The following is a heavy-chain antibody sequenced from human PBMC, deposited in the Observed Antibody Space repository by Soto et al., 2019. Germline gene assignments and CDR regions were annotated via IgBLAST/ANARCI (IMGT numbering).Heavy chain of an antibody. D-gene: IGHD2-2*01. CDR2: IRGSGGSP. V-gene: IGHV3-23*01. CDR3: AKDEDIVVVPAALDV. Sequence: GGSLRLSCAASGFTFRTYAMSWVRQSPGKGLEWVSVIRGSGGSPYYADSVKGRFIISRDNSKNTLYLQMNSLRPEDTAVYYCAKDEDIVVVPAALDVWGQGTTVTVSS. J-gene: IGHJ6*02. CDR1: GFTFRTYA.